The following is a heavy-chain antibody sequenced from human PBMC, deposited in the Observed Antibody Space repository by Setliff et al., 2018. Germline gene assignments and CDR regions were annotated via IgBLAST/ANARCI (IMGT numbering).Heavy chain of an antibody. CDR1: GGSITSRSYY. CDR2: IYYSGTT. Sequence: SETLSLTCSVSGGSITSRSYYWGWIRQSPGKGLEWLGTIYYSGTTYYNSSLRSRVSISTDTSKNEISLRLSSVTAADTAVYYCVKPTWAGEDYWGQGTLVTVSS. J-gene: IGHJ4*02. V-gene: IGHV4-39*01. CDR3: VKPTWAGEDY.